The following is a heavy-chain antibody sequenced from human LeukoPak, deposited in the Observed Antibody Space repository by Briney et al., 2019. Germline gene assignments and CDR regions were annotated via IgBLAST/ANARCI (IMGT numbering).Heavy chain of an antibody. CDR3: ARVVSDIVVVPAAIPVIDY. V-gene: IGHV1-2*02. J-gene: IGHJ4*02. CDR2: INPNSGGT. CDR1: GYTFTGYY. Sequence: ASVKVSCTASGYTFTGYYMHWVRQAPGQGLEWMGWINPNSGGTNYAQKFQGRVTMTRDTSISTAYMELSRLRSDDTAVYYCARVVSDIVVVPAAIPVIDYWGQGTLVTVSS. D-gene: IGHD2-2*01.